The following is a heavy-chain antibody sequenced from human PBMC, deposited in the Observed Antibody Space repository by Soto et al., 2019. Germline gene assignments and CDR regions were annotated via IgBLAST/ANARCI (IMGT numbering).Heavy chain of an antibody. J-gene: IGHJ4*02. V-gene: IGHV3-30*18. CDR3: AKEEYRGSSFDH. Sequence: QVQLVESGGGVVQPGRCLRLSCAASGFTFSRYGMHWVRQAPGKGLEWVARISHDGNNRFYADSVKGRFTISRDNSKDTLYLQVNSLRPEDTAVFYCAKEEYRGSSFDHWGQGALVTVSS. D-gene: IGHD1-26*01. CDR1: GFTFSRYG. CDR2: ISHDGNNR.